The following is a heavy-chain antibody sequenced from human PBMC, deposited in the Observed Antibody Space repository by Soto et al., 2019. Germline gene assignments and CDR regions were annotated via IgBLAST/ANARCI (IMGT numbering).Heavy chain of an antibody. J-gene: IGHJ6*02. D-gene: IGHD1-1*01. CDR1: GYSFTSYW. CDR3: ARLAWKKKARYYYYYGMDV. Sequence: GESLKISCKGSGYSFTSYWIGWVRQMPGKGLEWMGIIYPGDSDTRYSPSFQGQVTISADKSISTAYLQWSSLKASDTAMYYCARLAWKKKARYYYYYGMDVWGQGTTVTVSS. CDR2: IYPGDSDT. V-gene: IGHV5-51*01.